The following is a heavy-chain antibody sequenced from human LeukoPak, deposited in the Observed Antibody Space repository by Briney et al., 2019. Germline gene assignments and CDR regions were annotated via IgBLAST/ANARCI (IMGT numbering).Heavy chain of an antibody. V-gene: IGHV4-31*03. CDR3: ARGQIGGELLVPFFDY. J-gene: IGHJ4*02. CDR1: AGSFISSSHH. Sequence: PSETLSLTCTVSAGSFISSSHHWSWIRQHPGKGLEWIGYIYYSGSTYYNPSLKSRVTISVDTSKNQFSLKLSSVTAADTAVYYCARGQIGGELLVPFFDYWGQGTLVTVSS. D-gene: IGHD3-10*01. CDR2: IYYSGST.